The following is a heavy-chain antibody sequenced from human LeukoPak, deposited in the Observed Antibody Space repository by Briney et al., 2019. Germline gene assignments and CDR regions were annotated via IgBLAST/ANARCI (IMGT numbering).Heavy chain of an antibody. D-gene: IGHD2-2*03. J-gene: IGHJ4*02. CDR2: IWYDGSNK. CDR1: GFAFSSYG. V-gene: IGHV3-33*01. Sequence: GRSLRLSCAASGFAFSSYGMHWVRQAPGKGLEWVAVIWYDGSNKYYADSVKGRFTISRDNSKNTLYLQMNSLRPEDMAVYYCARVDDFTYDFWGQGTLVTVSS. CDR3: ARVDDFTYDF.